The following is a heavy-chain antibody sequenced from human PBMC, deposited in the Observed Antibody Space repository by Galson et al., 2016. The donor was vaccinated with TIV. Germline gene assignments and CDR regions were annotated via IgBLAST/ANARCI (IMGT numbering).Heavy chain of an antibody. V-gene: IGHV5-10-1*01. D-gene: IGHD3-10*01. CDR3: ARGVSSGSAWLDP. CDR1: GYRFTSYW. Sequence: QSGAEVKKPGESLRISCKGSGYRFTSYWINWVRQMPGNGLEWMGRIDPTDSYTNYSPSFQGHVTISADKSSTTAYLQWSSLKASDTAIYYCARGVSSGSAWLDPGGPGTPVTVSS. J-gene: IGHJ5*02. CDR2: IDPTDSYT.